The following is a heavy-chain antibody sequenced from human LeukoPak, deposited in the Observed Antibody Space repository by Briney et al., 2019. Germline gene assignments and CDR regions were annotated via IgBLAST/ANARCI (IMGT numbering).Heavy chain of an antibody. Sequence: GGSLRLSCATSGFTFSFYGMHWVRQAPGKGLEWVAFIQNDGSLKFYADSVQGRFSISRDNSKNTLSLQMNSLRADDTAVYYCAKTSDQLLYSKFDFWGQGTLVTVSS. CDR3: AKTSDQLLYSKFDF. V-gene: IGHV3-30*02. CDR1: GFTFSFYG. CDR2: IQNDGSLK. D-gene: IGHD2-2*02. J-gene: IGHJ4*02.